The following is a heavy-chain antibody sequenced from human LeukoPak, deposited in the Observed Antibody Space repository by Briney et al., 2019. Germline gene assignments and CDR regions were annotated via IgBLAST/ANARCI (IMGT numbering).Heavy chain of an antibody. CDR3: AKSGYYYDSSRIDY. J-gene: IGHJ4*02. V-gene: IGHV1-2*02. CDR2: INPNSGGT. CDR1: GYTFTGYY. Sequence: GASVKVSCKASGYTFTGYYMHWVRQAPGQGLEWMGWINPNSGGTNYAQKFQGRVTMTRDTSISTAYMELSRLRSDDTAVYYCAKSGYYYDSSRIDYWGQGTLVTVSS. D-gene: IGHD3-22*01.